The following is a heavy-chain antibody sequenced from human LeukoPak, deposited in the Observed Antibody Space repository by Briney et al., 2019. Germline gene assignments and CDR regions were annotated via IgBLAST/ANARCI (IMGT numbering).Heavy chain of an antibody. V-gene: IGHV3-23*01. CDR2: ISGSGGST. J-gene: IGHJ4*02. Sequence: GGSLRLSCAASGFTFSGSAMSWVRQAPGKGLEWVSTISGSGGSTYYADSVKGRFTISRDNSKNTLYLQMNSLRAEDTAVYYCAKDSYSKGDFWGQGVLVTVSS. D-gene: IGHD6-13*01. CDR3: AKDSYSKGDF. CDR1: GFTFSGSA.